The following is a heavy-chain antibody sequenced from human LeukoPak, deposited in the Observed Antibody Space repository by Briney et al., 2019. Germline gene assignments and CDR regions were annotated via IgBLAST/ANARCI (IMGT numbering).Heavy chain of an antibody. CDR2: IIPIFGTA. Sequence: ASVKVSCKASGGTFSSYAINWVRQAPGQGLEWMGGIIPIFGTANHAQKFQGRVTITTDESTSTAYMELSSLRSEDTAVYYCARSEEHCSSTSCYHLGYYYYMDVWGKGTTVTVSS. CDR1: GGTFSSYA. CDR3: ARSEEHCSSTSCYHLGYYYYMDV. V-gene: IGHV1-69*05. D-gene: IGHD2-2*01. J-gene: IGHJ6*03.